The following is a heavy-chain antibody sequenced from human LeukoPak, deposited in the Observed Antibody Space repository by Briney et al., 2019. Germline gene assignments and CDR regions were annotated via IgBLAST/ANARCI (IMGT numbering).Heavy chain of an antibody. V-gene: IGHV3-30*18. CDR1: GFTFSSYG. CDR3: AKDMGTGTTSGDY. Sequence: GGSLRLSCAASGFTFSSYGMHWVRQAPGKGLEWVAVISYDGSNKYYADSVKGRFTISRDNSKNTLYLQMNSLRAEDTAVYYCAKDMGTGTTSGDYWGQGTLVTVSS. J-gene: IGHJ4*02. CDR2: ISYDGSNK. D-gene: IGHD1-1*01.